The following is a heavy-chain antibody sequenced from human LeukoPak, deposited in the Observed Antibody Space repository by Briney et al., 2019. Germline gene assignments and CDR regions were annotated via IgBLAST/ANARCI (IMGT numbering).Heavy chain of an antibody. CDR3: ARDPWSGGSSEAIDY. V-gene: IGHV1-3*03. J-gene: IGHJ4*02. CDR1: GYTFTSYA. Sequence: GASVKVSCKASGYTFTSYAMHWVRQAPGQRLEWMGWINAGNGNTKYSQEFQGRVTITRDTSASTAYMELSSLRSEDMAVYYCARDPWSGGSSEAIDYWGQGTLVTVSS. CDR2: INAGNGNT. D-gene: IGHD2-15*01.